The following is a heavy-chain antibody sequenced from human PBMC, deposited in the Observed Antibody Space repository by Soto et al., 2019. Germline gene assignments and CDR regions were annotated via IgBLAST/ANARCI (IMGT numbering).Heavy chain of an antibody. CDR1: GYSFANYW. V-gene: IGHV5-51*01. CDR3: ARWLQFTALFDY. CDR2: IYPRDSDI. J-gene: IGHJ4*02. Sequence: GESLKISCKGSGYSFANYWIGWVRQMPGKGLEWMGIIYPRDSDIRYSPSFQGQATISADKSISTAYLQWSSLKASDTAIYYCARWLQFTALFDYWGQGTLVTVSS. D-gene: IGHD5-18*01.